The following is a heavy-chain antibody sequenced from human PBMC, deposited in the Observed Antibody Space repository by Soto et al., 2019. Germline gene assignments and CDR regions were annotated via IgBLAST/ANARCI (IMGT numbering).Heavy chain of an antibody. Sequence: QLQLQESGPGLVKPSETLSLTCTVSGGSISSRGYYWGWNRQPPGKGLEWIGTIYYSGSTYYNPSLKSRVPISVDTSKNQFSLKRSSVTAADTAVYYCAPSNWFDPWGQGTLVTVSS. CDR1: GGSISSRGYY. CDR2: IYYSGST. CDR3: APSNWFDP. J-gene: IGHJ5*02. V-gene: IGHV4-39*01.